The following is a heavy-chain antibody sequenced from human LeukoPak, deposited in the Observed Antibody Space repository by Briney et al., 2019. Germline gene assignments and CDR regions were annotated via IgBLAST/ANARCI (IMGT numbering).Heavy chain of an antibody. CDR1: GFTFRNSA. Sequence: GGSLRLSCAASGFTFRNSAMSWVRQAPGKGLEWVSTISGTGVGTFYADSVKGRFTISRDNSKNTLYLQMNSLRAEDTAVYYCARDHDYGGNFDYWGQGTLVTVSS. D-gene: IGHD4-23*01. CDR3: ARDHDYGGNFDY. V-gene: IGHV3-23*01. CDR2: ISGTGVGT. J-gene: IGHJ4*02.